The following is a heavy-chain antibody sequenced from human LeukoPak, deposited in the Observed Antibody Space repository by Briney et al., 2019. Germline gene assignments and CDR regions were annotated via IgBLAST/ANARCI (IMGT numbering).Heavy chain of an antibody. CDR2: INSDGSST. J-gene: IGHJ4*02. D-gene: IGHD3-22*01. Sequence: GGSLRLSCAASGFTFSNFWMHWVRQAPGKGLVWLSRINSDGSSTTHADSVKGRFTISRDNAKDTLYLQMNSLRAEDTAVYYCARGYFDSSGYPYLGYWGQGTLVTVSS. CDR1: GFTFSNFW. CDR3: ARGYFDSSGYPYLGY. V-gene: IGHV3-74*01.